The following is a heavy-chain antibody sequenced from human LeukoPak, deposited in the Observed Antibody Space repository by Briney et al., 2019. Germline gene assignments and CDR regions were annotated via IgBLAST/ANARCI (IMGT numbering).Heavy chain of an antibody. D-gene: IGHD3-3*01. CDR2: ISYDGSNK. CDR3: AKTLNLEWLLYPSPLVY. CDR1: GFTFSHYG. V-gene: IGHV3-30*18. J-gene: IGHJ4*02. Sequence: GRSLRLSCAASGFTFSHYGVHWVRQAPGKGLEWVAVISYDGSNKYYADSVKGRFTISRDNSKNTLYLQMNSLRAEDTAVYYCAKTLNLEWLLYPSPLVYWGQGTLVTVSS.